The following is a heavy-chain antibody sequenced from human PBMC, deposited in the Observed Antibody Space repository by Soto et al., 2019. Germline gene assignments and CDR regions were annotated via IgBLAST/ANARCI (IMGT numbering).Heavy chain of an antibody. CDR1: GYSFTSYW. Sequence: GESRKISCKGSGYSFTSYWIGWVRQMPGKGLEWMGIIYPGDSDTRYSPSFQGQVTISADKSISTAYLQWSSLKASDTAMYYCARQVYYYDSSGYYYPYYFDYWGQGTLVTVSS. CDR2: IYPGDSDT. J-gene: IGHJ4*02. V-gene: IGHV5-51*01. CDR3: ARQVYYYDSSGYYYPYYFDY. D-gene: IGHD3-22*01.